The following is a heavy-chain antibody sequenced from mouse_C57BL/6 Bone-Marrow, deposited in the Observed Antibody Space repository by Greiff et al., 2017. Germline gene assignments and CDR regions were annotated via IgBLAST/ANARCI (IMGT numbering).Heavy chain of an antibody. Sequence: QVQLKESGPGLVQPSQSLSITCTVSGFSLTSYGVHWVRQSPGQGLEWLGVIWSGGSTDYNAAFISRLSISKENSKSQVFFKLNSLQADDTAIYYCARNSPFTTVVDYWGQGTTLTVSS. V-gene: IGHV2-2*01. J-gene: IGHJ2*01. CDR3: ARNSPFTTVVDY. D-gene: IGHD1-1*01. CDR2: IWSGGST. CDR1: GFSLTSYG.